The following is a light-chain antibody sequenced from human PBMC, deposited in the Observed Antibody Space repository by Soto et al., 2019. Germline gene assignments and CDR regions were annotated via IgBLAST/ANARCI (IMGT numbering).Light chain of an antibody. J-gene: IGKJ4*01. CDR3: QQYNRLPLT. CDR1: QSVSSK. V-gene: IGKV3-15*01. Sequence: ETVMTQSPATLPVSPGERATLSCRASQSVSSKLAWYQQKPGQAPRLLIYGASTRATGIPARFSGSGSGTEFTLNIISLQSEDFAVYYCQQYNRLPLTFGGGTKVEIK. CDR2: GAS.